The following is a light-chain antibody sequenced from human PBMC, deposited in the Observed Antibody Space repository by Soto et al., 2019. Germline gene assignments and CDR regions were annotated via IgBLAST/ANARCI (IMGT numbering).Light chain of an antibody. Sequence: QSVLTQPPSVSGAPGQTVTISCTGSSSNTGAGYDVHWYQQLPGTAPKLLIYGNDNRPPGVPDRFSGSKSGTSASLAITGLQAEDEADYYCQSYDDSLSANVVFGGGTKLTVL. CDR3: QSYDDSLSANVV. J-gene: IGLJ2*01. CDR2: GND. CDR1: SSNTGAGYD. V-gene: IGLV1-40*01.